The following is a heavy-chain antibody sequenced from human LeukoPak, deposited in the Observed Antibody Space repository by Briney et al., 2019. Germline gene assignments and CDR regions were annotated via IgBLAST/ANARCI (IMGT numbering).Heavy chain of an antibody. CDR3: AKDRFIAAAAGPFDY. Sequence: SETLSLTCAVYGGSFSGYYWSWIRQPPGKGLEWIGEINHSGSTNYNPSLKSRVTISVDTSKNQFSLKLSSVTAADTAVYYCAKDRFIAAAAGPFDYWGQGTLVTVSS. J-gene: IGHJ4*02. D-gene: IGHD6-13*01. CDR1: GGSFSGYY. CDR2: INHSGST. V-gene: IGHV4-34*01.